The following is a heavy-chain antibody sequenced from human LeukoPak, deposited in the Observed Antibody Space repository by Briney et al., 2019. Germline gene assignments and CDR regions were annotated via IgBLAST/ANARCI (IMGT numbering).Heavy chain of an antibody. CDR1: GDSMSGYS. Sequence: PSETLSLTCTVSGDSMSGYSWSWLRQPAGKELEWIGRIYSSYFTEYNLSLDGRVTMSIDTSKNQFPLMLDSVTAADTAVYYCARVHIVTGTYFDSWGQGALVTVSS. CDR2: IYSSYFT. J-gene: IGHJ4*02. CDR3: ARVHIVTGTYFDS. D-gene: IGHD3-10*01. V-gene: IGHV4-4*07.